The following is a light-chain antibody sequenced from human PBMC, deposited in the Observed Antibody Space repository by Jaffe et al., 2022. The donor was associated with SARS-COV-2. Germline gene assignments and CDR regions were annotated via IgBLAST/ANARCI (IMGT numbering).Light chain of an antibody. CDR3: CSYAGNSAYV. CDR1: NSDVGGYNY. V-gene: IGLV2-11*01. J-gene: IGLJ1*01. CDR2: DVS. Sequence: QSALTQPRSVSGSPGQSVTISCTGTNSDVGGYNYVSWYQHHPGKDPKVMIYDVSKRPSGVPDRFSGFKSGNTASLTISGLQAEDEANYYCCSYAGNSAYVFGTGTKVTVL.